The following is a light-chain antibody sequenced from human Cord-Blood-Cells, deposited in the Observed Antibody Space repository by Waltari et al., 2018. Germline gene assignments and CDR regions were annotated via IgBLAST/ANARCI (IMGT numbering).Light chain of an antibody. CDR1: QSVSSSY. J-gene: IGKJ5*01. V-gene: IGKV3D-20*01. CDR2: DAS. Sequence: EMVLPQSPAPLSLSPVERAALSCGASQSVSSSYLARYQQKHGLAPRLLIYDASSRATGIPDRLSGSGSGTDFTLIISRLEPEDFAVYYCQQYGSSPITFGQGTRLEIK. CDR3: QQYGSSPIT.